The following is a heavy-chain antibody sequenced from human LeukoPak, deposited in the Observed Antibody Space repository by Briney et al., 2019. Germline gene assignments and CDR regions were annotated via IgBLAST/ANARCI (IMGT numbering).Heavy chain of an antibody. J-gene: IGHJ4*02. CDR2: IGDSGSAG. Sequence: GGSLKLSCFASGFNFNYFAMSWVRQAPGNRRGWGSTIGDSGSAGSYADSVRGRFTISRDNSKNMVYLQMSSLRADDSAVYYCSRIKYGGNSGYHFDFWGQGTLVTVSS. D-gene: IGHD4-23*01. CDR1: GFNFNYFA. V-gene: IGHV3-23*01. CDR3: SRIKYGGNSGYHFDF.